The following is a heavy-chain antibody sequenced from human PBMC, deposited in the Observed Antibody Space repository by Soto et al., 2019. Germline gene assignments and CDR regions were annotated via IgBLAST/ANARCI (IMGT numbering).Heavy chain of an antibody. Sequence: QVQLVQSGAEVKKPGASVKVSCKASGYTFTGYYMHWVRQAPGQGLEWMGWINPNSGGTNYAQKFQGWVTMTRDTSISTAYMELSRLRSDDTAVYYCARVGDYYDSSGYQSGRNSYFDYWGQGKMVTVSS. CDR1: GYTFTGYY. V-gene: IGHV1-2*04. J-gene: IGHJ4*02. D-gene: IGHD3-22*01. CDR3: ARVGDYYDSSGYQSGRNSYFDY. CDR2: INPNSGGT.